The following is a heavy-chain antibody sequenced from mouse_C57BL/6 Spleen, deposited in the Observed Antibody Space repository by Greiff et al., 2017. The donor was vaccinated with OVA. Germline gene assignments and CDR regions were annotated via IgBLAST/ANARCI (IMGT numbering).Heavy chain of an antibody. CDR3: ARGGFTKALGY. V-gene: IGHV3-6*01. D-gene: IGHD1-2*01. Sequence: EVHLVESGPGLVKPSQSLSLTCSATGYSFTSGYFWNWIRPLPGNQLGWMGYISYDGSNNYNPSLKNRISITHDTSKNQFFLKLTSVTTEDTATYYCARGGFTKALGYWGQGTTLTVSS. CDR1: GYSFTSGYF. J-gene: IGHJ2*01. CDR2: ISYDGSN.